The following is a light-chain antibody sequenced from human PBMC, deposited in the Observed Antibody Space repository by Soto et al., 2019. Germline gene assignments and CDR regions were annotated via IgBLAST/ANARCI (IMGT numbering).Light chain of an antibody. CDR2: DAS. Sequence: IVFTQSPSTLSLSPGERATLSCRASQSVRSSYLAWYQQKPGQAPRLLIYDASNRATGIPARFSGSESGTDFTLTIGSLEPEDFAVYYCQQRSNWPITFGQGTRLEIK. V-gene: IGKV3-11*01. CDR3: QQRSNWPIT. CDR1: QSVRSSY. J-gene: IGKJ5*01.